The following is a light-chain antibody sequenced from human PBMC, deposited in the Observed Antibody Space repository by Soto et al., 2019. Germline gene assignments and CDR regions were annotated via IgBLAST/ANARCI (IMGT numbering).Light chain of an antibody. CDR2: DAS. CDR3: QQRSNWPPIT. Sequence: EIVLTQSPGTLSLSPGERATLSCRASQSVSRHLAWYQQKSGQAPRLLIYDASNRATGIPARFSGSGSGTDFTLTISSLEPEDFAVYSCQQRSNWPPITFGQGTRLEIK. J-gene: IGKJ5*01. V-gene: IGKV3-11*01. CDR1: QSVSRH.